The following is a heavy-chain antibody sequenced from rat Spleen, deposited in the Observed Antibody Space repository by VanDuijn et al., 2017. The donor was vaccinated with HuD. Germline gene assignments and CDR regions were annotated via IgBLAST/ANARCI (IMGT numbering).Heavy chain of an antibody. V-gene: IGHV5-7*01. CDR1: GFTFSDYN. CDR3: TRENWVFDY. Sequence: EVQLVETGGGLVQPGRSLKLSCAASGFTFSDYNMAWVRQAPKKGLEWVATISYDGSITYYRDSVKGRFTISRDNAKSTLYLQMNSLRSEDTATYYCTRENWVFDYWGQGVMVTVSS. D-gene: IGHD5-1*01. J-gene: IGHJ2*01. CDR2: ISYDGSIT.